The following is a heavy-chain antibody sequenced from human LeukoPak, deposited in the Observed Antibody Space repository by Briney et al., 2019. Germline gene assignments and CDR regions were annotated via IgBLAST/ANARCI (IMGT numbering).Heavy chain of an antibody. CDR2: ISGSGGST. J-gene: IGHJ4*02. Sequence: PGGSLRLSCAASGFTFSSYAMSWVRQAPGKGLEWVSAISGSGGSTYYADSVKGRFTISRDNSKNTLYLQMNSPRAEDTAVYYCAKDKITLAAAAFYYFDYWGQGTLVTVSS. CDR3: AKDKITLAAAAFYYFDY. D-gene: IGHD6-13*01. V-gene: IGHV3-23*01. CDR1: GFTFSSYA.